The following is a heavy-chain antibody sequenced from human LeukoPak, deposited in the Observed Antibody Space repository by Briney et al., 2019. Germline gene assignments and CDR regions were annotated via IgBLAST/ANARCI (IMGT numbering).Heavy chain of an antibody. CDR1: GGSISSGDYY. V-gene: IGHV4-30-4*01. CDR2: IYYSGST. D-gene: IGHD3-22*01. Sequence: PLQTLSLTCTVSGGSISSGDYYWSWIRQPPGKGLEWIGYIYYSGSTYYNPSLKSRATISVDTSKNQFSLKLSSVTAADTAVYYCARAVSYYDSSGYIDYWGQGTLVTVSS. J-gene: IGHJ4*02. CDR3: ARAVSYYDSSGYIDY.